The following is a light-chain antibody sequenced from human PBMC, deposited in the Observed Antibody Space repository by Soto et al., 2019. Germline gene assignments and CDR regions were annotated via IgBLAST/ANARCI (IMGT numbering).Light chain of an antibody. CDR3: SSYTTNSTLV. V-gene: IGLV2-14*03. CDR2: DVR. Sequence: QSALTQPASVSGSPGHSITISCTGTSSDVGGYNYVSWYQQYPGKAPKLMIYDVRSRPSGVSNRFSGSKSGNTASLTISGLQAEDEADYYCSSYTTNSTLVFGGGTKLTVL. CDR1: SSDVGGYNY. J-gene: IGLJ2*01.